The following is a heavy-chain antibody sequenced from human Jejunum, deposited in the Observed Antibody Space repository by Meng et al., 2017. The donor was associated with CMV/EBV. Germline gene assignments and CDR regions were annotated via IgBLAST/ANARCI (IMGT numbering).Heavy chain of an antibody. CDR1: GFTFSSHS. Sequence: SCSASGFTFSSHSMSWVRQAPGKGLKWFASITGSGGNTYYADSVKGRFTISRDNSKNTLYLQMNSLRADDTAVYYCARLSDSWGQGTLVTVSS. CDR3: ARLSDS. D-gene: IGHD2-15*01. V-gene: IGHV3-23*01. J-gene: IGHJ4*02. CDR2: ITGSGGNT.